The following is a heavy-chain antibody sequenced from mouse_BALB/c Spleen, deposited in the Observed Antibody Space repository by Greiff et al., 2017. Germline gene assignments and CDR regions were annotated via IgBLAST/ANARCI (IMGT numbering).Heavy chain of an antibody. CDR1: GFTFNTYA. CDR3: VRQNGAY. V-gene: IGHV10-1*02. CDR2: IRSKSNNYAT. Sequence: EVKLVESGGGLVQPKGSLKLSCAASGFTFNTYAMNWVRQAPGKGLEWVARIRSKSNNYATYYADSVKDRFTISRVDSQSMLYLQMNNLKTEDTAMYYCVRQNGAYWGQGTLVTVSA. J-gene: IGHJ3*01.